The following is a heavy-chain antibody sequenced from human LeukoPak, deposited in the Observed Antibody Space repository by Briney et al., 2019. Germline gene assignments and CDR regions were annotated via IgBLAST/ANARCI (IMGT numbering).Heavy chain of an antibody. J-gene: IGHJ4*02. CDR1: GFTFDDYA. D-gene: IGHD1-26*01. Sequence: GGSLRLSCAASGFTFDDYAMHWVRQAPGKGLEWVASISSSSSYIYYADSVKGRFTISRDNAKNSLYLQMNSLRAEDTAVYYCAREWERYSFDYWGQGTLVTVSS. V-gene: IGHV3-21*01. CDR2: ISSSSSYI. CDR3: AREWERYSFDY.